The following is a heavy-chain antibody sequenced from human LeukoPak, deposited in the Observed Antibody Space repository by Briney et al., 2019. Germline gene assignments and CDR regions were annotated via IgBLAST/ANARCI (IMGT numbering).Heavy chain of an antibody. CDR2: IKEDGSEK. Sequence: GGSLRLSCAASGFTFSGSTMHWVRQASGKGLEWVANIKEDGSEKYYVDSVKGRFTISRDNSKNTLYLQMNSLRAEDTAVYYCAEAPKPVAITMVRGVRSWYHYMDVWGKGTTVTISS. CDR1: GFTFSGST. D-gene: IGHD3-10*01. V-gene: IGHV3-7*03. J-gene: IGHJ6*03. CDR3: AEAPKPVAITMVRGVRSWYHYMDV.